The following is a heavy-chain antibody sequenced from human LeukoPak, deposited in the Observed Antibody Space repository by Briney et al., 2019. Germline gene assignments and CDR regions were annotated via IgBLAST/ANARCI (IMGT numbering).Heavy chain of an antibody. CDR2: IYYSGST. Sequence: PLETLSLTCTVSGGSISSYYWSWIRQPPGKGLEWIGYIYYSGSTNYNPSLKSRVTISVDTSKNQFSLKLSSVTAADTAVYYCARAKFDILTGYSPFDYWGQGTLVTVSS. D-gene: IGHD3-9*01. CDR3: ARAKFDILTGYSPFDY. J-gene: IGHJ4*02. V-gene: IGHV4-59*01. CDR1: GGSISSYY.